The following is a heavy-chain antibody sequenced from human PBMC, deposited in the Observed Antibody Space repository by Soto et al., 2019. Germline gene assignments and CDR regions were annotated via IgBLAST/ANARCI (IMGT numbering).Heavy chain of an antibody. V-gene: IGHV3-7*01. Sequence: GGSLRLSCATSGFTFSNYWMSWVRQAPGKGLEWVANIKQDESEKNYVDSVKGRFTVSRDSAKNSVYLQMNSLRAEDTAVYYCVRWDWTFDYWGQGTQVTVSS. J-gene: IGHJ4*02. CDR3: VRWDWTFDY. CDR2: IKQDESEK. D-gene: IGHD1-26*01. CDR1: GFTFSNYW.